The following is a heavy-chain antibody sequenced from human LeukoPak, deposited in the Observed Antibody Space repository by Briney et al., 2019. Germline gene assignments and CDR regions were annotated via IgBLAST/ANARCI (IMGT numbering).Heavy chain of an antibody. D-gene: IGHD3-3*01. CDR2: INHSGST. Sequence: PSETLSLTCAVYGGSFSGYYWSWIRQPPGKGLEWIVEINHSGSTNYNPSLKSRVTISVDTSKNQFSLKLSSVTAADTAVYYCASRQYDFWRRHQSKYYYYGMDVWGQGTTVTVSS. CDR1: GGSFSGYY. J-gene: IGHJ6*02. CDR3: ASRQYDFWRRHQSKYYYYGMDV. V-gene: IGHV4-34*01.